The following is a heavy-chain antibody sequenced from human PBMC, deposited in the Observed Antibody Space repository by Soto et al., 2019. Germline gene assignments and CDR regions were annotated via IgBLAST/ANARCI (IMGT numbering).Heavy chain of an antibody. J-gene: IGHJ4*02. CDR1: GYTFTSYY. CDR3: ARVGGSGYQRRGRSYFDY. V-gene: IGHV1-46*01. CDR2: INPSGGST. D-gene: IGHD3-3*01. Sequence: ASVKVSCKASGYTFTSYYMHWVRQAPGQGLEWMGIINPSGGSTSYAQKFQGRVTMTRDTSTSTVYMELSSLRSEDTAVYYCARVGGSGYQRRGRSYFDYWGKGTLVTVSS.